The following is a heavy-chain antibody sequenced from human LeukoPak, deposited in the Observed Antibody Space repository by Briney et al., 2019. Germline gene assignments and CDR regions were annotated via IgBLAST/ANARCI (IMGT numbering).Heavy chain of an antibody. CDR2: ISYDGSNK. V-gene: IGHV3-30*18. CDR1: GFTFSSYW. D-gene: IGHD4-17*01. J-gene: IGHJ4*02. CDR3: AKGGPRYGDSFDY. Sequence: GGSLRLSCAASGFTFSSYWMSWVRQAPGKGLEWVAVISYDGSNKYYADSVKGRFTISRDNSKNTLYLQMNSLRAEDTAVYYCAKGGPRYGDSFDYWGQGTLVTVSS.